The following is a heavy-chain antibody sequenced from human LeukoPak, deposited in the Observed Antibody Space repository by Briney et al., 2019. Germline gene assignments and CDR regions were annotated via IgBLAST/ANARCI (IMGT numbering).Heavy chain of an antibody. CDR1: GFTFSSYA. V-gene: IGHV3-23*01. J-gene: IGHJ4*02. CDR2: ISGSGVTT. Sequence: GGSLRLSCADSGFTFSSYAMSWVRRAPETGLEWVALISGSGVTTFYADSVKGRFTISRDNSKNTLYLQMNSLRAEDTAVYYCARRAGAYSHPYDYWGQGTLVTVSS. D-gene: IGHD4/OR15-4a*01. CDR3: ARRAGAYSHPYDY.